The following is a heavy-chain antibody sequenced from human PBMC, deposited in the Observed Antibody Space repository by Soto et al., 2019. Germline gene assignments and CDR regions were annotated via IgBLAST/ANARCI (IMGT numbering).Heavy chain of an antibody. D-gene: IGHD3-22*01. CDR2: ISSSSSTI. J-gene: IGHJ3*02. V-gene: IGHV3-48*02. CDR1: GFTFSSYS. CDR3: ARGYSSGYPDAFDI. Sequence: EVQLVESGGGLVQPGGSLRLSCAASGFTFSSYSMNWVRQAPGKGLEWVSYISSSSSTIYYADSVKGRFTISRDNAKNSLYLQMNSLRDEDTAVYYCARGYSSGYPDAFDIWGQGTMVTVSS.